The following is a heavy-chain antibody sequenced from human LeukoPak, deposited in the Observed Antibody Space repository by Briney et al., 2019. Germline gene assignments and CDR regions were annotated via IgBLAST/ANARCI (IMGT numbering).Heavy chain of an antibody. CDR1: GFTFGSYS. CDR3: ARDRYSGSYRPDY. CDR2: ISSTSSDV. D-gene: IGHD1-26*01. J-gene: IGHJ4*02. Sequence: GGSLRLSCAASGFTFGSYSMNWVRQAPGKGLDWVSSISSTSSDVYYADSVKGRFTISRDNAKNSLYLQMNNLRAEDTAVYYCARDRYSGSYRPDYWGQGTLVTVSS. V-gene: IGHV3-21*01.